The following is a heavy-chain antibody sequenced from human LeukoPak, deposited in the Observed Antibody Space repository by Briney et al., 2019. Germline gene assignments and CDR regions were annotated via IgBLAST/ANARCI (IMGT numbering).Heavy chain of an antibody. CDR2: IIPILGIA. CDR1: GGTFSSYA. CDR3: ARDGWKQLVPPYFDY. J-gene: IGHJ4*02. V-gene: IGHV1-69*04. D-gene: IGHD6-13*01. Sequence: GSSVKVSCKASGGTFSSYAISWVRQAPGQGLEWMGRIIPILGIANYAQKFQGRVTITADKSTSTAYMELSSLRSEDTAVYYCARDGWKQLVPPYFDYWGQGTLVTVSS.